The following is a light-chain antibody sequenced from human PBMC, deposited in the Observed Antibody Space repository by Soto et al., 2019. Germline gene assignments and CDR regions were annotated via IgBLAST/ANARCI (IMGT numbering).Light chain of an antibody. CDR3: MQSIQLPLT. J-gene: IGKJ4*01. CDR1: QSLLHGDGKTY. CDR2: EVS. V-gene: IGKV2D-29*01. Sequence: DVVMTQTPLSLSVTPGQPASISCKSSQSLLHGDGKTYLYWYLQRPGQPPQLLIYEVSNRFSGGSDRFSGRGSGTEFTLKISRVEAEGFWVYYCMQSIQLPLTFGGGTKVDIK.